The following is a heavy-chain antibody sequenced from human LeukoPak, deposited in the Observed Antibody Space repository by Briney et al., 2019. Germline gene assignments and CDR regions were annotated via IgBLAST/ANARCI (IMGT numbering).Heavy chain of an antibody. CDR2: INPSGGST. CDR3: ARDSSEAMIAPDY. J-gene: IGHJ4*02. V-gene: IGHV1-46*01. CDR1: GGTFSSYA. Sequence: GASVKVSCKASGGTFSSYAISWVRQAPGQGLEWMGIINPSGGSTSYAQKFQGRVTMTRDTSTSTVYMELSSLRSEDTAAYYCARDSSEAMIAPDYWGQGTLVTVSS. D-gene: IGHD3-22*01.